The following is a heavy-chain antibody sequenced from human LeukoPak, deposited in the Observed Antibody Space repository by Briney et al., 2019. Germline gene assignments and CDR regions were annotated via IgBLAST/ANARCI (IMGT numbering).Heavy chain of an antibody. V-gene: IGHV4-59*01. CDR3: ATDKGYHRY. CDR2: ISDSESA. D-gene: IGHD5-12*01. CDR1: GGAPRDYS. J-gene: IGHJ4*02. Sequence: PSGTLCPTCTVSGGAPRDYSWAWISPPPGEGQGWVGHISDSESATYNPSLKRRVTISVDTPKNPVSLNLGSLTAADTAVYYCATDKGYHRYWGQGTLVTVSS.